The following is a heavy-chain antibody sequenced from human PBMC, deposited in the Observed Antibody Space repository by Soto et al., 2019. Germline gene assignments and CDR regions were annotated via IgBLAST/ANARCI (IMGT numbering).Heavy chain of an antibody. CDR1: VGSISSGGYY. CDR3: ARDPVGYDSSGYFYYGMDV. V-gene: IGHV4-31*03. Sequence: SETLSLTCTVSVGSISSGGYYWSWIRQHPGKGLEWIGYIYYSGSTYYNPSLKSRVTISVDTPKNQFSLKLSSVTAADTAVYYCARDPVGYDSSGYFYYGMDVCGQGTTVTVSS. D-gene: IGHD3-22*01. J-gene: IGHJ6*02. CDR2: IYYSGST.